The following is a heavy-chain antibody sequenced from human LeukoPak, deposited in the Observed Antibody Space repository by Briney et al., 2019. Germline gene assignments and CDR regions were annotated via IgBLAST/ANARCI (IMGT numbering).Heavy chain of an antibody. D-gene: IGHD6-13*01. CDR3: ARDVLRGGSWHWFDP. J-gene: IGHJ5*02. V-gene: IGHV1-2*06. Sequence: GASVKVSCKASGYTFTGYYIHWVRQAPGQGLEWMGRINPDSGGTNYAQKFQGRVAMTRDTSINIAYMELSRLRSDDTAVYYCARDVLRGGSWHWFDPWGQGALVTVSS. CDR1: GYTFTGYY. CDR2: INPDSGGT.